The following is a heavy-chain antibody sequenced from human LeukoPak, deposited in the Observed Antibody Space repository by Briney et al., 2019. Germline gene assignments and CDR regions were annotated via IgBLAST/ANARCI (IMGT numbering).Heavy chain of an antibody. CDR2: IRYDGSNK. Sequence: PGGSLRLSCAASGFTFSIYGMHWVRQAPGKGLEWVAFIRYDGSNKYYADSVKGRFTISRDNSKNTLYLQVSSLRTEDTAVYYCAKGEVGTTGIDAFDIWGQGTMVTVSS. CDR3: AKGEVGTTGIDAFDI. D-gene: IGHD1-26*01. V-gene: IGHV3-30*02. CDR1: GFTFSIYG. J-gene: IGHJ3*02.